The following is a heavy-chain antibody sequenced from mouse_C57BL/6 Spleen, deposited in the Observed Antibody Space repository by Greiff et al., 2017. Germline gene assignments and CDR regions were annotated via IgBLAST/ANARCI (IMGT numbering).Heavy chain of an antibody. D-gene: IGHD2-4*01. CDR3: ARGDYDEGGNFDY. CDR1: GFTFSDYG. Sequence: EVTLVESGGGLVKPGGSLKLSCAASGFTFSDYGMHWVRQAPEKGLEWVAYISSGSSTIYYADTVKGRFTISRDNAKNTLFLQMTSLRSEDTAMYYCARGDYDEGGNFDYWGQGTTLTVSS. J-gene: IGHJ2*01. V-gene: IGHV5-17*01. CDR2: ISSGSSTI.